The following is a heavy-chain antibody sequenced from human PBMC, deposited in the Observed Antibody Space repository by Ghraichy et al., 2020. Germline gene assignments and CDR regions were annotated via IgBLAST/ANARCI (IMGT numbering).Heavy chain of an antibody. CDR2: INHSGST. CDR3: ARVSKYQLRPRPTNYYYYGMDV. J-gene: IGHJ6*02. V-gene: IGHV4-34*01. Sequence: SLTCAVYGGSFSGYYWSWIRQPPGKGLEWIGEINHSGSTNYNPSLKSRVTISVDTSKNQFSLKLSSVTAADTAVYYCARVSKYQLRPRPTNYYYYGMDVWGQGTTVTVSS. D-gene: IGHD2-2*01. CDR1: GGSFSGYY.